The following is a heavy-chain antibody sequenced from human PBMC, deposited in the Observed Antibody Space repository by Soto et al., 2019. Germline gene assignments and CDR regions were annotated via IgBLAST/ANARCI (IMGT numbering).Heavy chain of an antibody. CDR3: AREFGMGYSGYESYVY. Sequence: SETLSHTCAVYGGSFSGYYWSWIRQPPGKGLEWIGEINHSGSTNYNPSLKSRVTISVDTSKNQFSLKLSSVTAADTAVYYCAREFGMGYSGYESYVYSGQATLVTVS. D-gene: IGHD5-12*01. J-gene: IGHJ4*02. CDR2: INHSGST. CDR1: GGSFSGYY. V-gene: IGHV4-34*01.